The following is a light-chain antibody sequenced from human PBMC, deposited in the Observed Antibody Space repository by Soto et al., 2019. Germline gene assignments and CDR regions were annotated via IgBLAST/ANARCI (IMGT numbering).Light chain of an antibody. CDR2: AAS. V-gene: IGKV1-39*01. CDR3: HQSYSTAWT. Sequence: DIQMTQSPSSLSASVGDRVTITCRASQSISNFLNWYQQKPGKAPKLLIYAASSLQSGVPSRFSGSGSGTDFTLTISSLPPEDFATYYCHQSYSTAWTFGQGTKVEI. CDR1: QSISNF. J-gene: IGKJ1*01.